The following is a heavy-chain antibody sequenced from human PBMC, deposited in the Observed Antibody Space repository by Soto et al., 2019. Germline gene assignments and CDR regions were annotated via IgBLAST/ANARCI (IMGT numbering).Heavy chain of an antibody. V-gene: IGHV4-30-2*01. J-gene: IGHJ4*02. CDR1: GGSISSGGYS. CDR3: AGGMAARPLGY. Sequence: QLQLQESGSGLVKPSQTLSLTCAVSGGSISSGGYSWSWIRQPPGKGLEWIGYIYHSGSTYYNPSLKSRVTISGDRSKNPFSLKLSSVPAADTAVFYCAGGMAARPLGYWGQGTLVTVSS. D-gene: IGHD6-6*01. CDR2: IYHSGST.